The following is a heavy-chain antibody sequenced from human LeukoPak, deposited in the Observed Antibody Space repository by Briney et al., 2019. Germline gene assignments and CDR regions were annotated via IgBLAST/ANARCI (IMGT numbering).Heavy chain of an antibody. J-gene: IGHJ4*02. CDR2: IGGGGHST. CDR3: ANEIRPNDY. D-gene: IGHD6-6*01. V-gene: IGHV3-23*01. Sequence: AGGSLRLSCAASGFTFSSSAMTWVRQAPGKGLEWVSGIGGGGHSTFYTDSVRGRFTVSRDNSKNTVYLQMNSLGAEDTAIYYCANEIRPNDYWGQGTLVTVSS. CDR1: GFTFSSSA.